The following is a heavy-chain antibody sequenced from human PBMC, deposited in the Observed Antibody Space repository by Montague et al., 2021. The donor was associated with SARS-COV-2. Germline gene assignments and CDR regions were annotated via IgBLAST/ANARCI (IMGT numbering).Heavy chain of an antibody. Sequence: SVKVSFKASGYPFTDHQMHWVRQAPAQGLEGMGWITPRSGDTKYAQKFQGWVTMTRDTSISTAYMELSRLKFDDTAVYYCAGDGHGYNMDVWGQGTTVTVSS. V-gene: IGHV1-2*04. CDR1: GYPFTDHQ. CDR2: ITPRSGDT. J-gene: IGHJ6*02. D-gene: IGHD5-24*01. CDR3: AGDGHGYNMDV.